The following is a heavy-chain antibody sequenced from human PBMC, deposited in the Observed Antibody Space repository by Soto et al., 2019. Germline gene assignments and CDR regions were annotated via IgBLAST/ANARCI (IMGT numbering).Heavy chain of an antibody. CDR1: GGSFSGYY. Sequence: SETLSLTCAVYGGSFSGYYWSWIRQPPGKGLEWIGEINHSGSTNYNPSLKSRVTISVDTSKNQFSLKPSSVTAADTAVYYCARVGHYYYYMDVWGKGTTVTVSS. J-gene: IGHJ6*03. CDR2: INHSGST. CDR3: ARVGHYYYYMDV. V-gene: IGHV4-34*01.